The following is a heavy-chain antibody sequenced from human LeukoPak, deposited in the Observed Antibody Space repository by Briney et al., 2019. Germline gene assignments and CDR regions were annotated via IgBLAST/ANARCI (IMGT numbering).Heavy chain of an antibody. CDR1: GYTFTGYY. J-gene: IGHJ3*02. Sequence: ASVKVSCKASGYTFTGYYMHWVRQAPGQGLEWMGWINPNSGGTNYAQKFQGRVTMTRDTSISTAYMELSRLRFVDTAVYYCARARRPGLHHDAFDIWGQGTMVTVSS. CDR2: INPNSGGT. CDR3: ARARRPGLHHDAFDI. V-gene: IGHV1-2*02.